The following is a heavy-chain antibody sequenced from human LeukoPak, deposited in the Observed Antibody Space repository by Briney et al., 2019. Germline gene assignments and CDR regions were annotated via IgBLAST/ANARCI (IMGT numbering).Heavy chain of an antibody. V-gene: IGHV1-46*01. CDR2: INTSGATT. CDR3: ATQPNYYDSSGYYYLSPLDY. D-gene: IGHD3-22*01. CDR1: GYTFSRHY. J-gene: IGHJ4*02. Sequence: ASVKVSCKTSGYTFSRHYIHWVRQAPGQGLEWLGIINTSGATTRYGQNFEGRVTATRDTSTSTVYMEMSSLNSEDTAVYYCATQPNYYDSSGYYYLSPLDYWGQGTLVTVSS.